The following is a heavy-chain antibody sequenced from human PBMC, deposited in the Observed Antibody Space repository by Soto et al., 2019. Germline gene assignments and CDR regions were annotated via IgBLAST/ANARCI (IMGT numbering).Heavy chain of an antibody. CDR2: VYYTGST. CDR1: GGSISGSY. D-gene: IGHD5-12*01. Sequence: SETLSLTCSVSGGSISGSYWSWIRQSPGKGLEWLGYVYYTGSTNYSPSLKGRAALSVDTSENHLSLTLNSVTSADTAVYFCARDRRDGYKRYFEFWGQGNQVTVSS. J-gene: IGHJ4*02. CDR3: ARDRRDGYKRYFEF. V-gene: IGHV4-59*01.